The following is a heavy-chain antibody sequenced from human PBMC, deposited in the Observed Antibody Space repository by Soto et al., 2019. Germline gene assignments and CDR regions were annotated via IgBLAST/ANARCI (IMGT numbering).Heavy chain of an antibody. CDR2: ITPILGIA. CDR1: GGTFSSYT. D-gene: IGHD1-26*01. V-gene: IGHV1-69*02. J-gene: IGHJ6*02. Sequence: SVKVSCKASGGTFSSYTISWVRQAPGQGLEWMGRITPILGIANYAQKLQGRVTITGDKSTNTASMQLSSLRAEDTALYYCAKATETTLLGYGMEVWGQGTTVTVSS. CDR3: AKATETTLLGYGMEV.